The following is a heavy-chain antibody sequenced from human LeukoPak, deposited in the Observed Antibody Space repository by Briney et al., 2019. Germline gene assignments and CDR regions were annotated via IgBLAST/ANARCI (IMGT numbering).Heavy chain of an antibody. Sequence: PGRSLRLSCAASGFTFSNYAMDWVRQAPGKGLEWVAVISKDGSMKYYADSVQGRFTVSRDNSENTLHLQMNSLKTEDTAVYYCAVESFDIWGQGTMVTVSS. CDR1: GFTFSNYA. J-gene: IGHJ3*02. D-gene: IGHD3-3*01. CDR2: ISKDGSMK. CDR3: AVESFDI. V-gene: IGHV3-30*04.